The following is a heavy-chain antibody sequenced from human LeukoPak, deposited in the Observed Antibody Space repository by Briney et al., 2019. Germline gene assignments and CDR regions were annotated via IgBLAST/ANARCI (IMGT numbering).Heavy chain of an antibody. CDR2: IRYDGSNK. J-gene: IGHJ4*02. V-gene: IGHV3-30*02. Sequence: GGSLRLSCAASGFTFSSYGMHWVRQAPGKGLEWVAFIRYDGSNKYYADSVKGRFTISRDTSKNTLYLQMNSLRAEDTAVYYCARDFGVAAAGSFDYWGQGTLVTVSS. D-gene: IGHD6-13*01. CDR1: GFTFSSYG. CDR3: ARDFGVAAAGSFDY.